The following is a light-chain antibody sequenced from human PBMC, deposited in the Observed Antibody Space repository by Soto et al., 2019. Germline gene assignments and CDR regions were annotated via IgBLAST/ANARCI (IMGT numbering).Light chain of an antibody. CDR3: QQRSRWPALT. CDR1: QSVSYH. CDR2: DAS. V-gene: IGKV3-11*01. J-gene: IGKJ4*01. Sequence: EIVLTQSPATLSLSPGERATLSCRASQSVSYHLAWYQQKPGQAPRLLIYDASNRAPGIPPRFSGSGSGTDFTLTFRSFEPEDSAVYYCQQRSRWPALTFGGGTKVEI.